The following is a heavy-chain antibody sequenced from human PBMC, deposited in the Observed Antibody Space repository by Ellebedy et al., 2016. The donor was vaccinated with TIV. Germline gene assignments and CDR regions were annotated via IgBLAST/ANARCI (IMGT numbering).Heavy chain of an antibody. CDR2: IWYDGSNK. D-gene: IGHD3-3*01. V-gene: IGHV3-33*01. Sequence: GESLKISCAASGFTFSSYGMHWVRQAPGKGLEWVAVIWYDGSNKYYADSVKGRFTISRDNSKNTLYLQMNSLRAEDTAVYYCARGQGVTIFGVVRYYFDYWGQGTLVTVSS. CDR1: GFTFSSYG. J-gene: IGHJ4*02. CDR3: ARGQGVTIFGVVRYYFDY.